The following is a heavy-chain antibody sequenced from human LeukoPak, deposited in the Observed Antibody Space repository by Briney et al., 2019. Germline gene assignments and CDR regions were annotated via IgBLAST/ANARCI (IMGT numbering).Heavy chain of an antibody. V-gene: IGHV4-4*07. J-gene: IGHJ4*02. D-gene: IGHD3-10*01. Sequence: SETLSLTCTVSGDSMSGYSWSWLRQPAGKELEWIGRIYSSYFTEYNLSLDGRVAMSIDTSKNQFSLMLDSVTAADTAVYYCARVHIVTGTYFDSWGQGALVTVSS. CDR3: ARVHIVTGTYFDS. CDR2: IYSSYFT. CDR1: GDSMSGYS.